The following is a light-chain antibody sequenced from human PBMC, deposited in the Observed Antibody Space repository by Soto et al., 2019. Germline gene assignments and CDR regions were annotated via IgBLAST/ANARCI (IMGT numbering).Light chain of an antibody. J-gene: IGKJ5*01. CDR1: QSISSN. Sequence: EIVMTQSPATLSVSPGERVTLSCRASQSISSNLAWYQQKPGQAPSLLMYGTSTRATGIPARFSGSGSGTEFTLTFSSLPSEDFAVYYCQQYNTWSSITFGQGTRLEIK. CDR3: QQYNTWSSIT. V-gene: IGKV3-15*01. CDR2: GTS.